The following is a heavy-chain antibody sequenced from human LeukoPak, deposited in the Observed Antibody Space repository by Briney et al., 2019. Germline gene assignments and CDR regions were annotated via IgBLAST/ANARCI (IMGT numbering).Heavy chain of an antibody. D-gene: IGHD6-13*01. V-gene: IGHV4-4*07. CDR3: ASSDRAKAAAGTGFDY. CDR2: IYTSGST. Sequence: PSETLSLTCTVSGDSISSYYWSWIRQPAGKGLEWIGRIYTSGSTNYNPSLKSRVTISVDTSKNQFSLKLSSVTAADTAVYYCASSDRAKAAAGTGFDYWGQGIRVTVSS. CDR1: GDSISSYY. J-gene: IGHJ4*02.